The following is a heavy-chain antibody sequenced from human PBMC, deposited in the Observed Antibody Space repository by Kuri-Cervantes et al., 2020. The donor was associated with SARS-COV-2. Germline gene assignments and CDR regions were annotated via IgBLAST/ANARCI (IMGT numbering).Heavy chain of an antibody. Sequence: GSLRLSCAVYGGSFSGYYWSWIRQPPGKGLEWIGEINHSGSTNYNPSLKSRVTISVDTSKNQFSLKLSSVTAADTAVYYCAREAYCGGDCYPPFLWDWGQGTLVTVSS. CDR3: AREAYCGGDCYPPFLWD. D-gene: IGHD2-21*01. V-gene: IGHV4-34*01. CDR1: GGSFSGYY. J-gene: IGHJ4*02. CDR2: INHSGST.